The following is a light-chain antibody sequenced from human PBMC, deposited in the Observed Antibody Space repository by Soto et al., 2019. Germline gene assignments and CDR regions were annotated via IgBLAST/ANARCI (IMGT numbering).Light chain of an antibody. CDR3: QQYGSSPWT. CDR1: QIVSSIY. Sequence: EIVLTQSPGTLSLSPGERATLSCRASQIVSSIYLAWYQQKPGQAPRLLIYGASSRATGIPDRFGGSWSGTDFTLTISRLEPEDFAVYYCQQYGSSPWTFGQGTKVEIK. V-gene: IGKV3-20*01. CDR2: GAS. J-gene: IGKJ1*01.